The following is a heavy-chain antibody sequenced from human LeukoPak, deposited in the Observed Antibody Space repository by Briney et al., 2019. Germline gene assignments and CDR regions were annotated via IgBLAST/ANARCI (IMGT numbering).Heavy chain of an antibody. CDR1: GGSISSYY. J-gene: IGHJ4*02. D-gene: IGHD5-18*01. CDR3: ARGTGYSMGGYYFDY. CDR2: IHYTGST. Sequence: PSETLSLTCTVSGGSISSYYWSWIRQPPGKGLEWIGYIHYTGSTNYNPSLKSRVTISVDTSKSQFSLKLSSVTAADTAVYYCARGTGYSMGGYYFDYWGQGPLVTVSS. V-gene: IGHV4-59*01.